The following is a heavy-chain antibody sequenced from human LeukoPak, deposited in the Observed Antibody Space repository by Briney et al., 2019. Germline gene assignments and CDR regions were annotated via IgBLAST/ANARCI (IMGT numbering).Heavy chain of an antibody. V-gene: IGHV3-9*01. CDR1: GFTFDDYA. Sequence: GRSLRLSCAASGFTFDDYAMHWVRQAPGKGLEWVSGISWNSGSIGYADSVKGRFTISRDNAKNSLYLQMNSLRAEDTALYYCAKDLYGPGSHNFDYWGQGTLVTVSS. CDR2: ISWNSGSI. J-gene: IGHJ4*02. D-gene: IGHD3-10*01. CDR3: AKDLYGPGSHNFDY.